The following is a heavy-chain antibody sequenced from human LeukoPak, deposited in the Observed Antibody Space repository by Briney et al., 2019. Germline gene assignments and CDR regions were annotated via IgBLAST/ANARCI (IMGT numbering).Heavy chain of an antibody. CDR1: GGSVSSGSYY. D-gene: IGHD3-9*01. CDR3: ARQIDSYWHFDL. J-gene: IGHJ2*01. V-gene: IGHV4-61*01. CDR2: IYYSGST. Sequence: SETLSLTCTVSGGSVSSGSYYWSWIRQPPGKGLEWIGYIYYSGSTNYNPSLKSRATISVDTSKNQFSLKLSSVTAADAAVYFCARQIDSYWHFDLWGRGTLVTVSS.